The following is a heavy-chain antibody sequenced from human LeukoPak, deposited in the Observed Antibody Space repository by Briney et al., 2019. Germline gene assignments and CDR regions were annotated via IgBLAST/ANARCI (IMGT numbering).Heavy chain of an antibody. V-gene: IGHV4-59*01. CDR3: ARGGHDISIGYSFDY. Sequence: SETLSLTCTVSGGSISSYYWSWIRQPPGKGLEWIGYIYSSGSTRYNPSLKSRVTISVDTSKNHLSLRLSSVTAADTAVYYCARGGHDISIGYSFDYWGQGTLVTVSS. D-gene: IGHD3-9*01. CDR1: GGSISSYY. J-gene: IGHJ4*02. CDR2: IYSSGST.